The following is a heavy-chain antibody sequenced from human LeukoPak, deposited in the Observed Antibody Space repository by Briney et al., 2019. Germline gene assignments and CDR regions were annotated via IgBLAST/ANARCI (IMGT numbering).Heavy chain of an antibody. CDR1: GGSFGGYY. D-gene: IGHD3-10*01. CDR2: INHSGST. CDR3: ARGGITMVRGVFGYYYYGMDV. J-gene: IGHJ6*04. Sequence: PSETLSLTCAVYGGSFGGYYWSWIRQPPGKGLEWIGEINHSGSTNYNPSLKSRVTISVDTSKNQFSLKLSSVTAADTAVYYCARGGITMVRGVFGYYYYGMDVWGKGTTVTVSS. V-gene: IGHV4-34*01.